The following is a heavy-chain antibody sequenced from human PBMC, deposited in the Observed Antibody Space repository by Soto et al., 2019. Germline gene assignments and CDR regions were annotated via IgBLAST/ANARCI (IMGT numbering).Heavy chain of an antibody. J-gene: IGHJ6*03. CDR2: INHSGST. Sequence: PSETLSLTCAVYGGSFSGYYWSWIRQPPGKGLEWIGEINHSGSTNYNPSLKSRVTISVDTSKNQFSLKLSSVTAADTAVYYCAGGITMVRLDIPSVYYMDVWGKGTTVTVSS. V-gene: IGHV4-34*01. D-gene: IGHD3-10*01. CDR1: GGSFSGYY. CDR3: AGGITMVRLDIPSVYYMDV.